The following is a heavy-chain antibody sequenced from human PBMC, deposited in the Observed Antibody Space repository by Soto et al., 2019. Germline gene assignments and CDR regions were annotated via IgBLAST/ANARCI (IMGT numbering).Heavy chain of an antibody. J-gene: IGHJ6*02. D-gene: IGHD6-6*01. CDR2: ISSSSSYI. Sequence: PWWSLRLSCSASVFTFSSYSMNWWRQAPGKGLEWVSSISSSSSYIYYADSVKGRFTISRDNAKNSLYLQMNSLRAEDTAVYYCAREGGGSSDYYYYYGMDVWGQGTTVTVSS. CDR1: VFTFSSYS. V-gene: IGHV3-21*01. CDR3: AREGGGSSDYYYYYGMDV.